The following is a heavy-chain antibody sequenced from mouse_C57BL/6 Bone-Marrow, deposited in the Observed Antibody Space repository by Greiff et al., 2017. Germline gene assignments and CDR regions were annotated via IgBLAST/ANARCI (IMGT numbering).Heavy chain of an antibody. V-gene: IGHV5-6*01. D-gene: IGHD1-1*01. CDR2: ISSGGSYT. J-gene: IGHJ3*01. CDR3: ARIYGSSD. CDR1: GFTFSSYG. Sequence: EVQLVESGGDLVKPGGSLKLSCAASGFTFSSYGMSWVRQTPDKRLEWVATISSGGSYTYYPDSVKGRFTISRDNAKNTLYLQMSSLKSEDTAMYYCARIYGSSDWGQGTLVTVSA.